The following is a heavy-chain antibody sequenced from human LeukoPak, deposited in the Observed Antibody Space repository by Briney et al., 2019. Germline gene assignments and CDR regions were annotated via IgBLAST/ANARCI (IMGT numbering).Heavy chain of an antibody. V-gene: IGHV4-34*01. CDR2: IYYSGST. D-gene: IGHD3-10*01. CDR1: GGSFSGYY. J-gene: IGHJ4*02. Sequence: SETLSLTCAVYGGSFSGYYWSWIRQPPGKGLEWIGSIYYSGSTYYNPSLKSRVTISVDTSKNQFSLKLSSVTAADTAVYYCARLIWFGEFAPTYYFDYWGQGTLVTVSS. CDR3: ARLIWFGEFAPTYYFDY.